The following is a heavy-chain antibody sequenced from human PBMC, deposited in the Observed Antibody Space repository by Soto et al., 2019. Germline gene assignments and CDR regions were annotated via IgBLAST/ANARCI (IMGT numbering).Heavy chain of an antibody. D-gene: IGHD5-18*01. CDR1: GGSFSGYY. J-gene: IGHJ4*02. CDR2: INHSGST. CDR3: TRGYSYGYHYFDY. Sequence: SETLSLTCAVYGGSFSGYYWSWIRQPPGKGLEWIGEINHSGSTNYNPSLKSRVTISVDTSKNQFSLKLSSLRAEDTAVYYCTRGYSYGYHYFDYWGQGTLVTVSS. V-gene: IGHV4-34*01.